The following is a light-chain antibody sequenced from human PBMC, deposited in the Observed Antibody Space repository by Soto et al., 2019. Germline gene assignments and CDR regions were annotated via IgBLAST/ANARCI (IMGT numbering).Light chain of an antibody. V-gene: IGKV1-6*01. CDR2: GAS. CDR1: QGISID. CDR3: LQDYNYPLT. Sequence: AIPMTQSPSSLSASVGDRVTITCRASQGISIDLTWYQQKPGKAPKLLIYGASNLQSGVPSRFSGSGSGTDFTLTISSLPPEDFATYYCLQDYNYPLTFGQGTLLDIK. J-gene: IGKJ5*01.